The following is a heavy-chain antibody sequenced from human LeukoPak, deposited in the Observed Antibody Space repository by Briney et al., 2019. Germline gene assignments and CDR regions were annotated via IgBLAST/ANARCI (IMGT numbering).Heavy chain of an antibody. J-gene: IGHJ1*01. Sequence: ASVKVSCKASGYTFTDYYVHWVRQAPGQGLEWMGWINPNSGGTNFAQKFQGRVTMTRDTSICTAYMDLSRLTSDDTAVYYCARISVAGGYWGQGTLVTVSS. CDR2: INPNSGGT. CDR1: GYTFTDYY. D-gene: IGHD6-19*01. V-gene: IGHV1-2*02. CDR3: ARISVAGGY.